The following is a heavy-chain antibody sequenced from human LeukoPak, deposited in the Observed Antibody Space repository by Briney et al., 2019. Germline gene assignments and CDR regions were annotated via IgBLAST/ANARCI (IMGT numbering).Heavy chain of an antibody. CDR3: TTDPALIVGATLTFDY. CDR1: GFTFNNAW. V-gene: IGHV3-15*01. CDR2: IKSKTDGGTT. J-gene: IGHJ4*02. D-gene: IGHD1-26*01. Sequence: GGSLRLSCAASGFTFNNAWMSWVRQAPGKGLEWVGRIKSKTDGGTTDYAAPVKGRFTISRDDSKNTLYLQMNSLKTEDTAVYYCTTDPALIVGATLTFDYWGQGTLVTVSS.